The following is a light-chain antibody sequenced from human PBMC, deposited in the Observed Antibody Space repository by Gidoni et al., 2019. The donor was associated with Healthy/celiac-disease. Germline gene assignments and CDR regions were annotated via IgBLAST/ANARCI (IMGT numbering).Light chain of an antibody. CDR1: QSVSSY. V-gene: IGKV3-11*01. J-gene: IGKJ5*01. Sequence: ELVLTHSPATLSLSPGERATLSCRAKQSVSSYLAWYQQKPGQAPRLLIYDASNRATGIPARFSGSGSGTDFTLTISSLEPEDFAVYYCQRRSNWPITFGQGTRLEIK. CDR2: DAS. CDR3: QRRSNWPIT.